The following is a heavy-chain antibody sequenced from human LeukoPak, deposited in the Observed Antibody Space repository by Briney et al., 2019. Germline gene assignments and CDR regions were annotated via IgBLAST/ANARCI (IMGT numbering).Heavy chain of an antibody. CDR3: ARGAFYDSSGGGAFDI. D-gene: IGHD3-22*01. CDR1: GGTFSSYA. CDR2: IIPIFGTA. Sequence: ASVKVSCKASGGTFSSYAISWVRRAPGQGLEWMGGIIPIFGTANYAQKFQGRVTITTDESTSTAYMELSSLRSEDTAVYYCARGAFYDSSGGGAFDIWGQGTMVTVSS. J-gene: IGHJ3*02. V-gene: IGHV1-69*05.